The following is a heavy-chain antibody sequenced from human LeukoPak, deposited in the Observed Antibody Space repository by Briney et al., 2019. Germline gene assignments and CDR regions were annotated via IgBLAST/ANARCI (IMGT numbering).Heavy chain of an antibody. V-gene: IGHV1-2*02. Sequence: ASVKVSCKASGYTFTGYYMHWVRQAPGQGLEWVGWINPNSGGTNYAQKFQGRVTMTRDTSISTAYMQLSRLRSDDTAVYYCARVTGRHFDWLPYFDYWGQGTLATVSS. J-gene: IGHJ4*02. CDR2: INPNSGGT. CDR1: GYTFTGYY. D-gene: IGHD3-9*01. CDR3: ARVTGRHFDWLPYFDY.